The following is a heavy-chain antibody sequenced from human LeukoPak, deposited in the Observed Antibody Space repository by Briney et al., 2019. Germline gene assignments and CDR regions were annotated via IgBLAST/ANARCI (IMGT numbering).Heavy chain of an antibody. CDR2: THATRGS. D-gene: IGHD1-26*01. CDR1: GAPLRIYY. V-gene: IGHV4-4*09. Sequence: WDTLALTRTVSGAPLRIYYGSWTRHTPEKALEWILYTHATRGSNYYPSLKSRLSVSIDTSRNQLSLKLPSVTAADTAVYFCARLGSYHDFWGQGALVTVSS. J-gene: IGHJ4*02. CDR3: ARLGSYHDF.